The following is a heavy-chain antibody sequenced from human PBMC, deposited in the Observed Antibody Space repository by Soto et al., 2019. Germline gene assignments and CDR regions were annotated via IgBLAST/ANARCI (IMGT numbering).Heavy chain of an antibody. CDR3: AKDAPHVLLWFGESPSYYMDV. Sequence: GGSLRLSCAASGFTFSSYAMSWVRQAPGKGLEWVSAISGSGGSTYYADSVKGRFTISRDNSKNTLYLQMNSLRAEDTAVYYCAKDAPHVLLWFGESPSYYMDVWGKGTTVTVSS. V-gene: IGHV3-23*01. CDR1: GFTFSSYA. CDR2: ISGSGGST. D-gene: IGHD3-10*01. J-gene: IGHJ6*03.